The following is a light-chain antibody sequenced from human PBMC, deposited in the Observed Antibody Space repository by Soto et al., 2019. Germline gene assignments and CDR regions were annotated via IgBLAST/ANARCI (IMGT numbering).Light chain of an antibody. CDR2: EVS. J-gene: IGLJ2*01. Sequence: QSVLTQPASVSGPPGQSITISCTGTSSDVGSYNLVSWYQQHPGKAPKLMIYEVSQRPSGVSNRFSGSKSGNTASLTISGLGAEDEADYYCCSYAGSSTFVVFGGGTKLTVL. CDR3: CSYAGSSTFVV. CDR1: SSDVGSYNL. V-gene: IGLV2-23*02.